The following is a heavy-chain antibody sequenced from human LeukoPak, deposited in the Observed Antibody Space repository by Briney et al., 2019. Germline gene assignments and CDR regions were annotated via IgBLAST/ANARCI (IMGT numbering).Heavy chain of an antibody. D-gene: IGHD3-22*01. Sequence: SQTLSLTCTVSGGSLSSGDYYWSWIRQPPGKGLEWIGYIYYSGSTYYNPSLKSRVTISVDTSKNQFSLKLSSVTAADTAVYYCARSQYYYDSSGYYYDPKPFGYWGQGTLVTVSS. J-gene: IGHJ4*02. CDR3: ARSQYYYDSSGYYYDPKPFGY. V-gene: IGHV4-30-4*08. CDR2: IYYSGST. CDR1: GGSLSSGDYY.